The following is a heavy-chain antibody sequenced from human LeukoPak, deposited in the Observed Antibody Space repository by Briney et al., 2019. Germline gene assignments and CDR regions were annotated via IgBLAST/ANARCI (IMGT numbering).Heavy chain of an antibody. J-gene: IGHJ6*02. Sequence: SETLSLTCTVSGGSISSYYWSWIRQPAGKGLEWIGRIYTSGSTNYNPSLKSRVTMSVDTSKNQFSLELSSVTAADTAVYYCARDFMTTVTTASEPLNYYYYGMDVWGQGTTVTVSS. CDR1: GGSISSYY. CDR2: IYTSGST. CDR3: ARDFMTTVTTASEPLNYYYYGMDV. V-gene: IGHV4-4*07. D-gene: IGHD4-17*01.